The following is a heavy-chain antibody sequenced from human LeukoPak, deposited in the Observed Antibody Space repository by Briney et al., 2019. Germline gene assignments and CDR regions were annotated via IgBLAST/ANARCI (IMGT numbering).Heavy chain of an antibody. V-gene: IGHV1-69*13. CDR2: IIPIFGTA. CDR1: GGTFSSYA. Sequence: APVKVSCKASGGTFSSYAISWVRQAPGQGLEWMGGIIPIFGTAIYAQKFQGRVTITADESTSTAYMELSSLRSEDTAVYYCARGGLWGVVTKGQFDPWGQGTLVTVSS. J-gene: IGHJ5*02. CDR3: ARGGLWGVVTKGQFDP. D-gene: IGHD3-3*01.